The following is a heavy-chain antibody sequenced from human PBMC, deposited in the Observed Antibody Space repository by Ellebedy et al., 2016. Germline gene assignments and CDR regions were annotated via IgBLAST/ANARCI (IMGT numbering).Heavy chain of an antibody. CDR1: GGSFSGYY. Sequence: SETLSLTCAVYGGSFSGYYWSWIRQPPGKGLEWIGEISLSGGTHYNPSLKSRVTISLDTSKKQFSLKLSSVTAADPAVYYCARSHPYSSGWSDAFDIWGQGTMVTVSS. CDR3: ARSHPYSSGWSDAFDI. V-gene: IGHV4-34*01. CDR2: ISLSGGT. J-gene: IGHJ3*02. D-gene: IGHD6-19*01.